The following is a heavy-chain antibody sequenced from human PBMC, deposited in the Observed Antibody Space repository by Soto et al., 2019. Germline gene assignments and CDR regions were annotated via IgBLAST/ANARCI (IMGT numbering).Heavy chain of an antibody. V-gene: IGHV3-21*06. Sequence: EVQLVESGGGLVKPGGSLRLSCSFTFNSYSLNWDRQAPGKGLEWVSSISSGSAYIKYADSVKGRFTISRDNANNFLYLQMSSLRVDDTALYYCTRDQGGSYDSWFDPWGQGTLVTVSS. D-gene: IGHD1-26*01. CDR2: ISSGSAYI. J-gene: IGHJ5*02. CDR1: TFNSYS. CDR3: TRDQGGSYDSWFDP.